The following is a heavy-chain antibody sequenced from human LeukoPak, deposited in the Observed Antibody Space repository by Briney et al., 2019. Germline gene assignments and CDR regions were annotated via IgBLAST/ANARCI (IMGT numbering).Heavy chain of an antibody. D-gene: IGHD5-18*01. J-gene: IGHJ4*02. CDR1: GGSISNYY. CDR3: ARGQKYRNGYTVTELGSGYFDY. V-gene: IGHV4-59*01. Sequence: PSETLSLTCTVSGGSISNYYWSWIRQSPGKGLGWIGYIYYSGTTNYNPPLKSRVTISVDTSKNQFSLKLSSVTATDTAVYYCARGQKYRNGYTVTELGSGYFDYWGQGTLVTVSS. CDR2: IYYSGTT.